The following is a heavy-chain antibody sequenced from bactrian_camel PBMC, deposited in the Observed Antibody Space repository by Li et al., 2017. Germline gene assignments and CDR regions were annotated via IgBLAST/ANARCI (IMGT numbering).Heavy chain of an antibody. Sequence: VQLVESGGGSVQAGGTLRLSCAVSAPLYSSGCMAWFRQVPGNARERVVVMYTGDENPYYANSVKGRFTISHDIARNTQYLQLNSLKTEDTAVYYCAADCERRPYGTRRYWGQGTQVTVS. D-gene: IGHD5*01. CDR1: APLYSSGC. CDR3: AADCERRPYGTRRY. J-gene: IGHJ4*01. V-gene: IGHV3S1*01. CDR2: MYTGDENP.